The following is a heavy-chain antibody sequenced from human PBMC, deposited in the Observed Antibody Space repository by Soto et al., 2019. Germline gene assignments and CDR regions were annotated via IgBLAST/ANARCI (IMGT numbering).Heavy chain of an antibody. J-gene: IGHJ3*02. Sequence: QVQLVQSGAEVKKPGSSVKVSCKASGGTFSSYTISWVRQAPGQGLEWMGRIIPIPGIANYAQKFQGRVTITADKSTSTAYMELSSLRSEDTAVYYCASPFWECSSTSCYVDAFDIWGQGTMVTVSS. D-gene: IGHD2-2*01. CDR2: IIPIPGIA. V-gene: IGHV1-69*02. CDR3: ASPFWECSSTSCYVDAFDI. CDR1: GGTFSSYT.